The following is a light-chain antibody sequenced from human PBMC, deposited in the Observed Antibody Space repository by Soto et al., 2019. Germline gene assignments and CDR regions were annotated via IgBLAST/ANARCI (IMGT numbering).Light chain of an antibody. J-gene: IGKJ4*01. V-gene: IGKV3-11*01. CDR2: EAS. Sequence: ESVLTQSPATLSLSPGERATLSCRASQSVSSYLAWYQQKPGQPPRLLSYEASNRATGIPARFSGSGSGTGFSVTISSLETEDFAVYYWQQRSIRPFTFGGGTKVEIK. CDR1: QSVSSY. CDR3: QQRSIRPFT.